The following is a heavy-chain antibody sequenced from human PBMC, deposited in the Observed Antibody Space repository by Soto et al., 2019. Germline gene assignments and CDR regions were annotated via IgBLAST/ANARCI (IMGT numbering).Heavy chain of an antibody. V-gene: IGHV3-21*06. J-gene: IGHJ4*02. CDR1: VFIFSRYS. Sequence: PGGSMRLSCASSVFIFSRYSMKWVRQAPGKGLEWVSSISSTTNYIYYGDSMKGRFTISRDNAKNSLYLEMNSLRAEDTAVYYCARESEDLTSNFDYWGQGTLVTVYS. CDR2: ISSTTNYI. CDR3: ARESEDLTSNFDY.